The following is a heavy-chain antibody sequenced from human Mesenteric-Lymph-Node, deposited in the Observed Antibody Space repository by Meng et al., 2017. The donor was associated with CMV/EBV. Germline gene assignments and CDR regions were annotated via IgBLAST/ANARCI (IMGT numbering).Heavy chain of an antibody. CDR3: ATDLYYDSSGYVY. Sequence: AAAGFTFSSDARSWVRQAPGKRLEWVSAISGSGGSTYYADSVKGRFTISRDNSKNTLYLQMNSLRAEDTAVYYCATDLYYDSSGYVYWGQGTLVTVSS. V-gene: IGHV3-23*01. D-gene: IGHD3-22*01. CDR2: ISGSGGST. CDR1: GFTFSSDA. J-gene: IGHJ4*02.